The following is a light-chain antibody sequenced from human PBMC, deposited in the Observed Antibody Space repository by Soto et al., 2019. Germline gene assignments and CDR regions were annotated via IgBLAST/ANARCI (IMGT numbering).Light chain of an antibody. CDR1: SSDVGHPYNY. CDR3: MSYIESTSTHWV. CDR2: KVS. Sequence: QSALTQPASVSGSPGQSITISCTGTSSDVGHPYNYVSWDQQHPGKAPKLLIFKVSNRPSGISGRFSGSKSGNTASLTISGLQAEDEADYYCMSYIESTSTHWVLGGGTKLTVL. V-gene: IGLV2-14*03. J-gene: IGLJ3*02.